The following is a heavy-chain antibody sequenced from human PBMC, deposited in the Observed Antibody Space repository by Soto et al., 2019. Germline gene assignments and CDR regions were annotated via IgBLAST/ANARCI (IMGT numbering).Heavy chain of an antibody. CDR2: ISRDGSVR. Sequence: GGSLRLSCAASGFTFSNYGIHWVRQAPGNGLEWVAVISRDGSVRYYADSVKGRFTISRDNSKNTLYLQVNNLRPEDTAVYYCAKEYCGGHCSSDYFDYWGQGNLVTVSS. CDR3: AKEYCGGHCSSDYFDY. J-gene: IGHJ4*02. D-gene: IGHD2-21*01. CDR1: GFTFSNYG. V-gene: IGHV3-30*18.